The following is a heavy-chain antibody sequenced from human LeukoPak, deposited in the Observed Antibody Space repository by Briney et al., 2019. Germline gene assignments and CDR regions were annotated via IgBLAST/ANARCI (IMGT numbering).Heavy chain of an antibody. CDR3: AGGGSGSYYNNWFDP. CDR2: ISWNSGSI. CDR1: GFTFDDYA. V-gene: IGHV3-9*01. J-gene: IGHJ5*02. Sequence: GGSLRLSCAASGFTFDDYAMHWVRQAPGKGLEWVSGISWNSGSIGYADSVKGRFTISRDNAKNSLYLQMNSLRAEDTALYYCAGGGSGSYYNNWFDPWGQGTLVTVSS. D-gene: IGHD3-10*01.